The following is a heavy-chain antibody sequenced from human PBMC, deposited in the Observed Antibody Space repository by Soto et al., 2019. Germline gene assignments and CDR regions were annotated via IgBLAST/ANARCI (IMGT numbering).Heavy chain of an antibody. D-gene: IGHD2-21*01. V-gene: IGHV3-23*01. CDR1: GFPFNNFA. CDR2: ISGGGGTT. J-gene: IGHJ4*02. Sequence: EVQLSESGGGLVQRGGSLRLSCTASGFPFNNFAMTWVRQAPGKGLEWVATISGGGGTTVYADPVRGRFTISRDNSKHTLHLQINNLRGEDTAIYYCAKDRRDLVEYGGHSGGVDSWGRGSLVTVSS. CDR3: AKDRRDLVEYGGHSGGVDS.